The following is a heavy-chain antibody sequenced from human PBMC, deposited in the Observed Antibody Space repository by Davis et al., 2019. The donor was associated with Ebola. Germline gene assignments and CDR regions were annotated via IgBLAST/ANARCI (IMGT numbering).Heavy chain of an antibody. V-gene: IGHV3-48*03. Sequence: GESLKISCAASGFAFSSSEMNWVRQAPGKGLEWVSYISSSGSTIYYADSVKGRFTISRDNAKNSLYLQMNSLRAEDTAVYYCAREYSSSWYRGGAGFDPWGQGTPVTVSS. J-gene: IGHJ5*02. CDR3: AREYSSSWYRGGAGFDP. CDR2: ISSSGSTI. D-gene: IGHD6-13*01. CDR1: GFAFSSSE.